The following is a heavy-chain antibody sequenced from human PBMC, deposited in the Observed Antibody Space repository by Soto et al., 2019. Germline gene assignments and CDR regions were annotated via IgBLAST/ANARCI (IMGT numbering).Heavy chain of an antibody. CDR1: GFTFSSYW. Sequence: PGGSLRLSCAAFGFTFSSYWMHWVRQAPGKGLVWVSRINSDGSSTSYADSVKGRFTNSRDNAKNTLYLQMNSLRAEDTAVYYCARALVANIGYYYYGMDVWGQGTTVTVSS. V-gene: IGHV3-74*01. CDR2: INSDGSST. J-gene: IGHJ6*02. D-gene: IGHD5-12*01. CDR3: ARALVANIGYYYYGMDV.